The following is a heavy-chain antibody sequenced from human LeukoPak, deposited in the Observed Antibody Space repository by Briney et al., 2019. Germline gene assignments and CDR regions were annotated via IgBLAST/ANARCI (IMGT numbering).Heavy chain of an antibody. D-gene: IGHD3-22*01. J-gene: IGHJ4*02. CDR3: ARYSYRGYHYDSSGTDY. CDR2: IYSDNT. V-gene: IGHV3-53*01. CDR1: GFTVSSNS. Sequence: PGGSLRLSCTVSGFTVSSNSMSWVRQAPGKGLEWVSFIYSDNTHYSDSVKGRSTISRDNSKNTLYLQMNSLRAEDTAVYYCARYSYRGYHYDSSGTDYWGQGTLVTVSS.